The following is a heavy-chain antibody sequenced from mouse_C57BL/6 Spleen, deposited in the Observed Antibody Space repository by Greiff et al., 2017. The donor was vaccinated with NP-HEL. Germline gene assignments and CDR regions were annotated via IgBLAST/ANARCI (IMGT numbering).Heavy chain of an antibody. J-gene: IGHJ2*01. CDR2: ISSGSSTI. Sequence: EVKLMESGGGLVKPGGSLKLSCAASGFTFSDYGMHWVRQAPEKGLEWVAYISSGSSTIYYAETVKGRFTISRDNAKNTLFLQMTSLRKEDKAMYEGARWRNEQENDCDYWGQGTTLTVSS. V-gene: IGHV5-17*01. CDR3: ARWRNEQENDCDY. CDR1: GFTFSDYG.